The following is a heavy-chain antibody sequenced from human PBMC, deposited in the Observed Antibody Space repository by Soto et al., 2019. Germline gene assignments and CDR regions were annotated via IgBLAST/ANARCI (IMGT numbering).Heavy chain of an antibody. CDR2: INPSGGST. CDR1: GYTFTSYY. D-gene: IGHD2-21*02. V-gene: IGHV1-46*01. J-gene: IGHJ5*02. Sequence: QVQLVQSGAEVKKPGASVKVSFNSSGYTFTSYYMHWVRQDPGQGLEWMGIINPSGGSTSYAQKFQARVTMTRGASTSTVYRELSSLSSEDTAMYYCARAVVVTAIRSNWFDPWGEGTLVTVSS. CDR3: ARAVVVTAIRSNWFDP.